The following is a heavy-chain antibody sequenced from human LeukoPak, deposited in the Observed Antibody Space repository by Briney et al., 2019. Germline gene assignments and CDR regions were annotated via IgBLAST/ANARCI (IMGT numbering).Heavy chain of an antibody. Sequence: GGSLRLSCAASGFTFSTYYMNWVRQAPGKGLEWVSSISSSSIYIYYADSVKGRFTISRDNAKNSLYLQMNSLRAEDTAVYYCARQGEKYYYGSGSYSYWGQGTLVTVSS. J-gene: IGHJ4*02. CDR3: ARQGEKYYYGSGSYSY. CDR2: ISSSSIYI. D-gene: IGHD3-10*01. V-gene: IGHV3-21*01. CDR1: GFTFSTYY.